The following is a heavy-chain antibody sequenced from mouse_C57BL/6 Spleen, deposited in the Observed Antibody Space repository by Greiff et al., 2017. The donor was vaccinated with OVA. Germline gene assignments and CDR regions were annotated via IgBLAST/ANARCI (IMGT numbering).Heavy chain of an antibody. V-gene: IGHV1-18*01. CDR1: GYTFTDYN. Sequence: DVHLVESGPELVKPGASVKIPCKASGYTFTDYNMDWVKQSHGKSLEWIGDINPNNGGNIYNQKFKGKATLTVDKSSSTAYMELRSLTSEDTAVYYCARKFVYYGSRYFDFWGQGTTLAVSS. CDR2: INPNNGGN. CDR3: ARKFVYYGSRYFDF. J-gene: IGHJ2*01. D-gene: IGHD1-1*01.